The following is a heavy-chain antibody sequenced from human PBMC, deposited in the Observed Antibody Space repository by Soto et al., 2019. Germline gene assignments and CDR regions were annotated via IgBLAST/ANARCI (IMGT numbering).Heavy chain of an antibody. CDR1: GFTFDDYG. V-gene: IGHV3-20*04. CDR2: INWNGGST. Sequence: GGSLRLSCAASGFTFDDYGMSWVRQAPGKGLEWVSGINWNGGSTGYADSVKGRFTISRDNAKNSLYLQMNSLRAEDTALYYCAREDYYGSGSPYYYYYYGMDVWGQGTKVTVSS. J-gene: IGHJ6*02. D-gene: IGHD3-10*01. CDR3: AREDYYGSGSPYYYYYYGMDV.